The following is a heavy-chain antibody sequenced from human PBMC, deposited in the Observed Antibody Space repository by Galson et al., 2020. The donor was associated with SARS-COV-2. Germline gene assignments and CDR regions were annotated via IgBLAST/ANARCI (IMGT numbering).Heavy chain of an antibody. CDR3: ARVSIVVVVAATLDY. Sequence: ASVKVSCKASGYTFSTYGTSWVRQAPGPGLEWMGWISAYNGNTNYAQKFQGRVTMTTDTSTSTAYMELRSLRSDDTAVYYCARVSIVVVVAATLDYWGQGTLVTVSS. CDR2: ISAYNGNT. V-gene: IGHV1-18*01. CDR1: GYTFSTYG. J-gene: IGHJ4*02. D-gene: IGHD2-15*01.